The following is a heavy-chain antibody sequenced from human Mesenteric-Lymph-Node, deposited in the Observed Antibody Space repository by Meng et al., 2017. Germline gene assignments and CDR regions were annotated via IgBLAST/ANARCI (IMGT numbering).Heavy chain of an antibody. CDR3: ARDFPTYYYDSSTDVGAFDI. Sequence: GESLKISCAASGFTFSSYVMHWVRQAPGKGLEWVAVISYNGSNKYYADSVKGRFTISRDNSKNTLYLQMNSLRAEDTAVYYCARDFPTYYYDSSTDVGAFDIWGQGTMVTVSS. J-gene: IGHJ3*02. CDR1: GFTFSSYV. D-gene: IGHD3-22*01. V-gene: IGHV3-30*01. CDR2: ISYNGSNK.